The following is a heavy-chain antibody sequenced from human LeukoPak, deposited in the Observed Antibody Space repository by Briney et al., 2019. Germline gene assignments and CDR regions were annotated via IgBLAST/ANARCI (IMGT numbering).Heavy chain of an antibody. CDR1: GGSISSYY. CDR3: ARPSFYTSSSGFDP. CDR2: IYYSGST. J-gene: IGHJ5*02. V-gene: IGHV4-59*08. D-gene: IGHD6-13*01. Sequence: NPSETLSLTCTVSGGSISSYYWSWIRQPPGKGLEWIGYIYYSGSTNYNPSLKSRVTISVDTSKNQFSLKLSSVTAADTAVYYCARPSFYTSSSGFDPWGQGTLVTVSS.